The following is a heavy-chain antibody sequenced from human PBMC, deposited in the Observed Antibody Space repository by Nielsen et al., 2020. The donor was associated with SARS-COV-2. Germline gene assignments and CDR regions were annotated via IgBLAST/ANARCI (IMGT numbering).Heavy chain of an antibody. D-gene: IGHD6-13*01. V-gene: IGHV4-34*01. J-gene: IGHJ4*02. Sequence: SETLSLTCAVYGGSFSGYYWSWIRQAPGKGLEWIGEINHSGSTSYNPSLRSRVTILVDTSKNHFSLKLTSVTAADTAVYYCARDRWQQLVPTYWGQGTLVTVSS. CDR3: ARDRWQQLVPTY. CDR1: GGSFSGYY. CDR2: INHSGST.